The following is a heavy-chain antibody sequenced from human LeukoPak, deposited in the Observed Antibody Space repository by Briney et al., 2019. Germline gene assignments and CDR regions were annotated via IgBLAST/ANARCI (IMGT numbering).Heavy chain of an antibody. CDR1: GGSFSGYY. D-gene: IGHD3-9*01. CDR3: AKDQENYDILTGYYNRIFDY. J-gene: IGHJ4*02. CDR2: INHSGST. V-gene: IGHV4-34*01. Sequence: SETLSLTCAVYGGSFSGYYWSWIRQPPGKGLEWIGEINHSGSTNYNPSLKSRVTISVDTSKNQFSLKLSSVTAADTAVYYCAKDQENYDILTGYYNRIFDYWGQGALVTVSS.